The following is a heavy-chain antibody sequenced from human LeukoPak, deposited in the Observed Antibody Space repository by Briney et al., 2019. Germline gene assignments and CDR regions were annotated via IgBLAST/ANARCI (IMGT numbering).Heavy chain of an antibody. V-gene: IGHV3-53*01. J-gene: IGHJ4*02. CDR2: LYSRGDT. D-gene: IGHD4-11*01. CDR1: ELTVSSNY. Sequence: PGGSLRLSCAATELTVSSNYMSSVRQAPGQGLDWVSVLYSRGDTYYADSLKGRFTISRDNSQNTLYLQMDSLRAEDTAVYYCARAPLYSSSPAIDQWGQGRLLTVSS. CDR3: ARAPLYSSSPAIDQ.